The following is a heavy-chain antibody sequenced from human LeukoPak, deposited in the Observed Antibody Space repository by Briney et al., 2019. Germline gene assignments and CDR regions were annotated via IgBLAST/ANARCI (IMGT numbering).Heavy chain of an antibody. V-gene: IGHV1-8*01. D-gene: IGHD3-10*01. Sequence: ASVKVSCKASGYTFTSYDINWVRQSTGQGLEWMGWMNPNSGDTGYAQKFQGRVTMTRNTSISTAYMELSSLRSEDTAVYYCARGRRVRGPRGGFDYWGQGTLVTVSS. J-gene: IGHJ4*02. CDR3: ARGRRVRGPRGGFDY. CDR2: MNPNSGDT. CDR1: GYTFTSYD.